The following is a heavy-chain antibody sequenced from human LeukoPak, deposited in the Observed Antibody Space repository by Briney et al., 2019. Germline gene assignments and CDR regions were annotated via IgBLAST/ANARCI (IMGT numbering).Heavy chain of an antibody. J-gene: IGHJ3*02. CDR1: GFTFSSYE. D-gene: IGHD1-26*01. V-gene: IGHV3-23*01. CDR3: AKAHSGSYRNAFDI. CDR2: ISGSGGST. Sequence: PGGSLRLSCAASGFTFSSYEMNWVRQAPGKGLEWVSAISGSGGSTYYADSVKGRFTISRDNSKNTLYLQMNSLRAEDTAVYYCAKAHSGSYRNAFDIWGQGTMVTVSS.